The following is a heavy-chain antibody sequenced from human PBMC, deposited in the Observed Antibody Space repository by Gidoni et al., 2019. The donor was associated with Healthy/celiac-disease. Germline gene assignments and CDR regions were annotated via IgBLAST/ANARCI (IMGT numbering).Heavy chain of an antibody. J-gene: IGHJ4*02. V-gene: IGHV3-23*01. CDR3: AKDLGDIVVVPAAMDSSARLPDY. D-gene: IGHD2-2*01. Sequence: EVQLLESGGGLVQPGGSLRLSCAASGFTFSSYAMSWVRQAPGKGLEWVSAISGSGGSTYYADSVKGRFTISRDNSKNTLYLQMNSLRAEDTAVYYCAKDLGDIVVVPAAMDSSARLPDYWGQGTLVTVSS. CDR1: GFTFSSYA. CDR2: ISGSGGST.